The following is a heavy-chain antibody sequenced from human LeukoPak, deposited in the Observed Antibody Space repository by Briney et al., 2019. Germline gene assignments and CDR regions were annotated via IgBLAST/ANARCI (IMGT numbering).Heavy chain of an antibody. V-gene: IGHV1-46*01. CDR2: INPSGGST. D-gene: IGHD1-26*01. J-gene: IGHJ4*02. CDR1: GYTFTSYA. Sequence: ASVKVSCKASGYTFTSYAMNWVRQAPGQGLEWMGIINPSGGSTTYAQKFQGRVTMTRDMSTSTVYMELSSLRSEDTAVYYCAREGGSYVIDYWGQGTLVTVSS. CDR3: AREGGSYVIDY.